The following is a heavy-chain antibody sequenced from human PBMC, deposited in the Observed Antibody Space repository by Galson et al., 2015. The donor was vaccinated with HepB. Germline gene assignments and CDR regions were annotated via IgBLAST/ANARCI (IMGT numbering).Heavy chain of an antibody. CDR3: ARGVD. J-gene: IGHJ4*02. V-gene: IGHV3-74*01. CDR2: IHSDGSFT. CDR1: GFTFSRSW. Sequence: SLRLSCAASGFTFSRSWMNWVRQAPGKGLVWVSYIHSDGSFTNYADSVKGRFTISRDSAKNTLYLQMNSLRVEDTAVYYCARGVDRGQGTLVTVSS.